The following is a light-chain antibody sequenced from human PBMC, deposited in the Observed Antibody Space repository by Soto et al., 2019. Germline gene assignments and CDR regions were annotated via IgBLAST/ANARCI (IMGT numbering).Light chain of an antibody. Sequence: EIVLTQAPGTLSLSPGEGATLSCRASQIVSNNYLAWYQQKPGQAPRLLVYGASRRATGIPDRFSGSGSGTDFTLTISRLEPEDFAVYYCQQYGNSLPWTFGQGTKV. CDR2: GAS. CDR3: QQYGNSLPWT. CDR1: QIVSNNY. J-gene: IGKJ1*01. V-gene: IGKV3-20*01.